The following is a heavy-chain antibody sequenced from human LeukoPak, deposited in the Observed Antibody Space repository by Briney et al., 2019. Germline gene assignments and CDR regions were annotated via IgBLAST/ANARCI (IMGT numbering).Heavy chain of an antibody. D-gene: IGHD1-26*01. CDR1: GVSISNYY. V-gene: IGHV4-59*08. J-gene: IGHJ5*02. CDR3: ARHSGSDWFDP. CDR2: IYYSGST. Sequence: PSETLSLTCTVSGVSISNYYWSWIRQPPGKGLEWIGYIYYSGSTNYSPSLKSRVTISVDTSKNQFSLKLSSVTAADTAVYYCARHSGSDWFDPWGQGTLVTVSS.